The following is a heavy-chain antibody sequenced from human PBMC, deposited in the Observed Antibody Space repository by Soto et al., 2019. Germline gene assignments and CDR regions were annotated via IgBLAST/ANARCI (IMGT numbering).Heavy chain of an antibody. Sequence: QVQLQESGPGLVKPSETLSLTCTVSGGSISSYYWSWIRQPPGKGLEWIGYIYYSGSTNYNPSLKSRVTISVDTSKNQFSLKLSSVTAADTAVYYCARGGSSWSSNWFAPWGQGTLVTVSS. CDR3: ARGGSSWSSNWFAP. V-gene: IGHV4-59*08. J-gene: IGHJ5*02. CDR1: GGSISSYY. CDR2: IYYSGST. D-gene: IGHD6-13*01.